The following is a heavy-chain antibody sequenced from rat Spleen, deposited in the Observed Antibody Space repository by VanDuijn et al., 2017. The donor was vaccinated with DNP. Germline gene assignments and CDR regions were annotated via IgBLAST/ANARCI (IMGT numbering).Heavy chain of an antibody. V-gene: IGHV2-1*01. CDR2: IWSGGTT. CDR3: ARHYTY. J-gene: IGHJ2*01. D-gene: IGHD1-2*01. Sequence: QVQLKESGPGLIQPSQTLSLTCTVSGFSLTSNSVHWVRQPPGKGLELVGTIWSGGTTDYDSALKSRLSISRDTSKSQVFLKMNSVQTEDTAIYFCARHYTYWGQGVMVTVSS. CDR1: GFSLTSNS.